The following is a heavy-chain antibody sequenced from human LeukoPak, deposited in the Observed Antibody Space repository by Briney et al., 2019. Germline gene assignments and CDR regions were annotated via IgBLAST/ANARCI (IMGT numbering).Heavy chain of an antibody. Sequence: ASVKVSCKASGYTFTSYDINWVRQATGQGLEWMGWMNPNSGNTGYAQKFQGRVTITRNTSISTAYMELSSLRSEDTAVYYCARDLGGLRGSRYYFDYWGQGTLVTVSS. CDR1: GYTFTSYD. D-gene: IGHD5-12*01. V-gene: IGHV1-8*03. CDR3: ARDLGGLRGSRYYFDY. CDR2: MNPNSGNT. J-gene: IGHJ4*02.